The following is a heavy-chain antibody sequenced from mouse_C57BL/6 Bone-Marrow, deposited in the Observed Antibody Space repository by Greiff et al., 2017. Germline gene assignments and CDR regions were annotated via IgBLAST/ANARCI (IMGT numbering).Heavy chain of an antibody. J-gene: IGHJ2*01. V-gene: IGHV1-19*01. CDR1: GYTFTDYY. Sequence: SGPVLVKPGASVKTSCKASGYTFTDYYMNWVKQSHGKSLEWIGVINPYNGGTSYNQKFKGKATLTVDKSSSTAYMELNSLTSEDSAVYYCARVWSLGDYWGQGTTLTVSS. CDR2: INPYNGGT. D-gene: IGHD2-10*02. CDR3: ARVWSLGDY.